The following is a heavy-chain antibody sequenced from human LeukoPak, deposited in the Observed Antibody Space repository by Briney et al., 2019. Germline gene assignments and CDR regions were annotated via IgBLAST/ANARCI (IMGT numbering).Heavy chain of an antibody. D-gene: IGHD3-22*01. CDR2: ISGSGGST. CDR1: GFTFSSYA. V-gene: IGHV3-23*01. Sequence: GGSLRLSCAASGFTFSSYAMSWVRQAPGKGLEGVSAISGSGGSTYYADSVKGRFTISRDNSKNTLYLQMNSLRAEDTAVYYCAKEMTYYYDSSGPNGDAFDIWGQGTMVTVSS. J-gene: IGHJ3*02. CDR3: AKEMTYYYDSSGPNGDAFDI.